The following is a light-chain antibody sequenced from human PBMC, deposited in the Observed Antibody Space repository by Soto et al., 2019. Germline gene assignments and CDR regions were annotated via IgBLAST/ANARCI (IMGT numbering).Light chain of an antibody. CDR1: SSDIGGFYH. CDR3: SSYTSSSTLDYV. CDR2: EVS. V-gene: IGLV2-14*01. J-gene: IGLJ1*01. Sequence: QSVLTQPASVSDSPGQSITISCIGTSSDIGGFYHVSWHQQHPGKAPKLIIYEVSNRPSGVSNRFSGSKSGNTASLTISGLQTEDEADYYCSSYTSSSTLDYVFGTGTKVTVL.